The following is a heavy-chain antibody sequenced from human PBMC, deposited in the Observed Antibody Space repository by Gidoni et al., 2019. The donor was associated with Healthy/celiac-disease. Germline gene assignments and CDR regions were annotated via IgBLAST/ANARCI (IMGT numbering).Heavy chain of an antibody. CDR1: GGSISRYS. D-gene: IGHD3-22*01. J-gene: IGHJ4*02. V-gene: IGHV4-59*08. Sequence: QVQLQESGPGLVKPSETLSPTCTVSGGSISRYSWSWIRQPPGKGLEWIGYIYYSGSTNYNPSLKSRVTISVDTSKNQFSLKLSSVTAADTAVYYCARHGDYYDSSGYPETYFDYWGQGTLVTVSS. CDR3: ARHGDYYDSSGYPETYFDY. CDR2: IYYSGST.